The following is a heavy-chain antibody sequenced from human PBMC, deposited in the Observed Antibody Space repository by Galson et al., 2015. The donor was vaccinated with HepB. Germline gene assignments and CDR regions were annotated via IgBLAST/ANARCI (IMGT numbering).Heavy chain of an antibody. CDR2: ISYDGSKK. CDR1: GFTFSSYA. D-gene: IGHD3-3*01. Sequence: SLRLSCAASGFTFSSYAMHWVRQAPGKGLEWVAVISYDGSKKYYAASVKGRFTISRDNSKNTLYLQMNSLRAEDTAVYYCESSNWYDFWSGPFQHWGQGTLVTVSS. J-gene: IGHJ1*01. V-gene: IGHV3-30*04. CDR3: ESSNWYDFWSGPFQH.